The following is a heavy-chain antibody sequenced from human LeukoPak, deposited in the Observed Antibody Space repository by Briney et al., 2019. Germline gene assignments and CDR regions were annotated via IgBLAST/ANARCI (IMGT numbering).Heavy chain of an antibody. J-gene: IGHJ5*02. CDR3: ARAVTARDNWFDP. V-gene: IGHV4-59*01. CDR2: IYYSGST. Sequence: SETLSLTCAVYGGSFSGYYWSWIRQPPGKGLEWIGYIYYSGSTNYNPSLKSRVTISVDTSKNQFSLKLSSVTAADTAVYYCARAVTARDNWFDPWGQGTLVTVSS. D-gene: IGHD4-23*01. CDR1: GGSFSGYY.